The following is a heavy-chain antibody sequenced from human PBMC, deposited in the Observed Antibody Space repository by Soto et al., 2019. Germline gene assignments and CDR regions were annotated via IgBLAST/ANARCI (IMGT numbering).Heavy chain of an antibody. J-gene: IGHJ5*01. CDR1: GYTFTSYA. V-gene: IGHV1-3*01. D-gene: IGHD5-12*01. CDR2: INAGNGKT. CDR3: ARGIWVATTADYDLYS. Sequence: VASVKVSCKASGYTFTSYAIHWVRQAPGQRLEWMGWINAGNGKTKYSQNFQGRVTITRDTSASIAYMEVNGLRSEDTAVYYCARGIWVATTADYDLYSWGHATLVTVAS.